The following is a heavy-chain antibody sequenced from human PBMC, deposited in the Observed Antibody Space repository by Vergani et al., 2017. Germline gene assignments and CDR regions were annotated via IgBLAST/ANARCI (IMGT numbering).Heavy chain of an antibody. CDR1: GFSFGDYD. D-gene: IGHD4-17*01. Sequence: EVQLVESGGGVVRPGGSLRLSCAASGFSFGDYDMNWVRQAPGKGLEWVSRVKWNGDSSVYADSVKGRFTISRDNSKNTLYLQMNSLRAEDTAVYYCAKDYDYGDHNNWFDPWGQGTLVTVSS. J-gene: IGHJ5*02. V-gene: IGHV3-20*04. CDR3: AKDYDYGDHNNWFDP. CDR2: VKWNGDSS.